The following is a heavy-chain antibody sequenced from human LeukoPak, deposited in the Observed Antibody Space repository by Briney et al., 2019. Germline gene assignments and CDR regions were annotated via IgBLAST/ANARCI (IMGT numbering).Heavy chain of an antibody. CDR3: TRDFGDYIYYGLDV. Sequence: SGGSLRLSCTTSGFTFGDYAINWVRQAPGKGLEWVGFIGRKSSGGTTEYAASVKGRFTMSRDDSKRIAYLQMNSLRTEDTALYYCTRDFGDYIYYGLDVWGQGTTVTVSS. CDR2: IGRKSSGGTT. J-gene: IGHJ6*02. D-gene: IGHD4-17*01. CDR1: GFTFGDYA. V-gene: IGHV3-49*04.